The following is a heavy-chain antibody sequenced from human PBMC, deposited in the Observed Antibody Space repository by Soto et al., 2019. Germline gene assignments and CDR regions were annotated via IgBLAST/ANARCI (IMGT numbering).Heavy chain of an antibody. CDR3: ARDGRFLEWLSYDY. J-gene: IGHJ4*02. CDR2: INHSGST. D-gene: IGHD3-3*01. Sequence: LSLTCAVYGGSFSGYYWSWIRQPPGKGLEWIGEINHSGSTNYNPSLKSRVTISVDTSKNQFSLKLSSVTAADTAVYYCARDGRFLEWLSYDYWGQGTLVTVSS. CDR1: GGSFSGYY. V-gene: IGHV4-34*01.